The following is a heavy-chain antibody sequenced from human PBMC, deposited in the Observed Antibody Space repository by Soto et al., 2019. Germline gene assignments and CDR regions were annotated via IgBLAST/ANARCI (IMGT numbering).Heavy chain of an antibody. CDR2: INDISNAI. CDR3: ARDRPTTFSADL. Sequence: EVQLVESGGGLVQPGGSLRLSCTASGFTFTDHSMNWVRHAPGKGLEWLSYINDISNAIHYADSVKGRFAMSRDNAKKSLFLQMNSLRVEDTGVYYCARDRPTTFSADLWGQGTVVTVS. D-gene: IGHD5-12*01. V-gene: IGHV3-48*04. CDR1: GFTFTDHS. J-gene: IGHJ3*01.